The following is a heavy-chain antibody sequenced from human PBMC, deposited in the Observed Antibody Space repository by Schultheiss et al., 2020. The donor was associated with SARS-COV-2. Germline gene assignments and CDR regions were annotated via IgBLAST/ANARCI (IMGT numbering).Heavy chain of an antibody. V-gene: IGHV1-2*06. J-gene: IGHJ5*02. CDR2: INPNSGAT. CDR1: GYTFTGYY. D-gene: IGHD6-13*01. CDR3: ARVGSSSRSWFDP. Sequence: ASVKVSCNASGYTFTGYYMHWVRQAPGQGLEWMGRINPNSGATNYAQRFQGRITLTRDMSITTAYMELRSLRSDDTAVYYCARVGSSSRSWFDPWGQGTLVTVSS.